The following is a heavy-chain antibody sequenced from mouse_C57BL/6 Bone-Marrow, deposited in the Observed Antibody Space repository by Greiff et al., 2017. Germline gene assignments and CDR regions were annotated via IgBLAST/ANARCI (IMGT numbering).Heavy chain of an antibody. J-gene: IGHJ4*01. V-gene: IGHV5-16*01. CDR1: GFTFSDYY. CDR3: ARDLLGYAMDY. Sequence: EVHLVESEGGLVQPGSSMKLSCTASGFTFSDYYMAWVRQVPEKGLEWVANINYDGSSTYYLDSLKSRFIISRDNAKNILYLQVSSLKSEDTATYYCARDLLGYAMDYWGQGTSVTVSS. CDR2: INYDGSST. D-gene: IGHD1-1*01.